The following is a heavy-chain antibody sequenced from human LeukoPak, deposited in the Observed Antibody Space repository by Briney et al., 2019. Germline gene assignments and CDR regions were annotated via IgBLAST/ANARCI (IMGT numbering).Heavy chain of an antibody. J-gene: IGHJ4*02. D-gene: IGHD1-26*01. CDR3: AKDAVGVSDY. V-gene: IGHV3-30*02. CDR2: IYYHGSNS. CDR1: GFTFSSYD. Sequence: PGGSLRLSCAASGFTFSSYDMHGVRQAPGKELEWVAFIYYHGSNSLYADSVKGRFTISRDNSKNTLYLQMHNLRTEDTAVYYCAKDAVGVSDYWGQGTLVTVSS.